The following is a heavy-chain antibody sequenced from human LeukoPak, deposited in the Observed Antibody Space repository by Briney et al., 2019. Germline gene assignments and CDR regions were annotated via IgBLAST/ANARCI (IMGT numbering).Heavy chain of an antibody. Sequence: SETLSLTCTVSGGSISSSIYSWGWIRQPPGKGLEWIGSIHYSGVTYYNPSLKSRVTIYVDTSRNQFSLTLRSVTAADTAVYYCARNPQYYDFWSGYNHYYYGMDVWGQGTTVTVSS. D-gene: IGHD3-3*01. CDR1: GGSISSSIYS. V-gene: IGHV4-39*01. CDR3: ARNPQYYDFWSGYNHYYYGMDV. CDR2: IHYSGVT. J-gene: IGHJ6*02.